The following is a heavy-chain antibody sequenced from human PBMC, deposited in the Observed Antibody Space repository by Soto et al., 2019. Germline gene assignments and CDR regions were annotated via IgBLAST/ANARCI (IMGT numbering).Heavy chain of an antibody. CDR3: AKGGRQWLVTSDFNY. Sequence: VQLVESGGGVVQPGRSLRLSCAASGFTFSDYAMHWVRQAPGKGLEWVAVVSHDGRNTHYEDSVKGRFTISRDSSKKTVSLEMTSLRAEDTAVYYCAKGGRQWLVTSDFNYWGQGALVTVSS. D-gene: IGHD6-19*01. J-gene: IGHJ4*02. V-gene: IGHV3-30*18. CDR1: GFTFSDYA. CDR2: VSHDGRNT.